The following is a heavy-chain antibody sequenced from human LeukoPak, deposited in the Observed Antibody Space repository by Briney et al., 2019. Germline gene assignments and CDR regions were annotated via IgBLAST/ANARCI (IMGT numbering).Heavy chain of an antibody. J-gene: IGHJ5*02. CDR3: ARIYSSSSGPFDP. CDR1: GFTVSSNY. CDR2: IYSGGST. D-gene: IGHD6-6*01. V-gene: IGHV3-53*04. Sequence: GSLRLSCAASGFTVSSNYMSWVRQAPGKGLEWVSVIYSGGSTYYADSVKGRFTISRHNSKNTLYLQMNSLRAEDTAVYYCARIYSSSSGPFDPWGQGTLVTVSS.